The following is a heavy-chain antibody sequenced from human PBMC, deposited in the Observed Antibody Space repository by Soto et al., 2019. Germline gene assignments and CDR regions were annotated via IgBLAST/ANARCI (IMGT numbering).Heavy chain of an antibody. Sequence: GGSLRLSCAASGFTVSSIYMSWVRQAPGKGLEWVSVIYSGGSTYYADSVKGRSTISRDNSKNTLYLQMNSLRAEDTAVYYCARDPGQRYFDDWGQGTLVTVSS. CDR1: GFTVSSIY. CDR2: IYSGGST. V-gene: IGHV3-53*01. CDR3: ARDPGQRYFDD. J-gene: IGHJ4*02.